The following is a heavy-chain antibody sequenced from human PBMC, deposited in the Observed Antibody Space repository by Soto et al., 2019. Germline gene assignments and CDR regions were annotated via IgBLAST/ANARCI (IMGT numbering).Heavy chain of an antibody. J-gene: IGHJ3*01. V-gene: IGHV3-33*03. CDR2: IRCDGTYK. Sequence: QVQLVESGGGVFQPGRSLRLSCAASGFIFSHFGMNWVRQAPGKGLEWVAVIRCDGTYKAYAESVKGRFTISRENSKNTVSVQMDSLRVEDTAVYYCARFNGDDNSGAFDVWGQGTVVTVSS. CDR1: GFIFSHFG. CDR3: ARFNGDDNSGAFDV. D-gene: IGHD4-17*01.